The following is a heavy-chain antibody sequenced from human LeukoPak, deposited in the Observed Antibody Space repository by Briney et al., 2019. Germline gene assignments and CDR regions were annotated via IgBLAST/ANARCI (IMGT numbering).Heavy chain of an antibody. CDR3: ARELIVVVPKGAFDI. V-gene: IGHV1-46*01. D-gene: IGHD3-22*01. CDR1: GDTFITYT. J-gene: IGHJ3*02. Sequence: ASVKVSCKASGDTFITYTFSWVRQAPGQGLEWMGIINPSGGSTSYAQKFQGRVTMTRDTSTSTVYMELSSLRSEDTAVYYCARELIVVVPKGAFDIWGQGTMVTVSS. CDR2: INPSGGST.